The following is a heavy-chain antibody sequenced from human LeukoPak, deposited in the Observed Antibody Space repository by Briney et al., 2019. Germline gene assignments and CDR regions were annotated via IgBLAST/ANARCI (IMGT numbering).Heavy chain of an antibody. CDR2: INPSGGST. J-gene: IGHJ4*02. V-gene: IGHV1-46*01. D-gene: IGHD6-19*01. CDR1: GYTFTSYY. CDR3: ARSRSSGWHDF. Sequence: GASVKVSCKASGYTFTSYYMHWVRQAPGQGLEWMGIINPSGGSTTFAQKFQGRVTMTRDASTSTVYLELSSLRSEDTAVYYCARSRSSGWHDFWGRGTLVIVSS.